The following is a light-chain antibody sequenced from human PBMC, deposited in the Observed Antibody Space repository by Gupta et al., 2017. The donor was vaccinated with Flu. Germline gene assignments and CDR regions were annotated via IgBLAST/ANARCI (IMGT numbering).Light chain of an antibody. Sequence: EIAMTQSPVTLSVYPGERATLSCRASQSVSSTLAWYQQKPGQAPRPLIYGASTRATGIPARFSGSGSGTEFTLTISSLQSEDFAVYYCQRYNNWPLTFGGGTKVEIK. V-gene: IGKV3-15*01. CDR3: QRYNNWPLT. CDR1: QSVSST. CDR2: GAS. J-gene: IGKJ4*01.